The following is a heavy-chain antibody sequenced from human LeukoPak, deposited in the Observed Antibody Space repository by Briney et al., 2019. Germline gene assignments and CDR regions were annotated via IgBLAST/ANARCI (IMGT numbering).Heavy chain of an antibody. D-gene: IGHD2-2*01. CDR3: ASGVEYQLLQGNWFDP. V-gene: IGHV1-69*13. CDR1: GGTFSSYA. CDR2: IIPIFGTA. J-gene: IGHJ5*02. Sequence: SVNGSCKASGGTFSSYAISWVRQAPGQGLKWMGGIIPIFGTANYAQKFQGRVTITADESTSTAYMELSSLRSEDTAVYYCASGVEYQLLQGNWFDPWGQGTLVTVSS.